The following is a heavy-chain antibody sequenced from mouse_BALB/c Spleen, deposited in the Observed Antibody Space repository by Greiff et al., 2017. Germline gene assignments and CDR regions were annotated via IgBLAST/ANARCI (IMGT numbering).Heavy chain of an antibody. CDR2: INSNGGST. CDR1: GFTFSSYG. V-gene: IGHV5-6-3*01. J-gene: IGHJ4*01. D-gene: IGHD2-4*01. Sequence: VQLKESGGGLVQPGGSLKLSCAASGFTFSSYGMSWVRQTPDKRLELVATINSNGGSTYYPDSVKGRFTISRDNAKNTLYLQMSSLKSEDTAMYYCARTYDYDGFYAMDYWGQGTSVTVSS. CDR3: ARTYDYDGFYAMDY.